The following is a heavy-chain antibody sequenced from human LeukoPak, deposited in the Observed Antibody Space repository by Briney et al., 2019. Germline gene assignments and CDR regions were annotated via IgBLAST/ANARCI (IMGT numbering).Heavy chain of an antibody. J-gene: IGHJ4*02. D-gene: IGHD3-10*01. CDR1: GYTFTSYG. Sequence: ASVKVSCKASGYTFTSYGISWVRQAPGQGLEWMGWISAYNGNTNYAQKLQGRVTMTTDTSTSTAYMELRSLRSDDTAVYYCARGHSITMVRGTPVEYWGQGTLVTVSS. CDR2: ISAYNGNT. CDR3: ARGHSITMVRGTPVEY. V-gene: IGHV1-18*01.